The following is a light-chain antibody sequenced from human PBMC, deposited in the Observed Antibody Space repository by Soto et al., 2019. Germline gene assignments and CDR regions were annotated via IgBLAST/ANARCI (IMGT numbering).Light chain of an antibody. CDR1: QGISNF. CDR3: QEYNIAPLT. Sequence: DIQMTQSPSSLSASVGDRVTISCRASQGISNFLAWYQQKPGKVPKLLIYAASTLQSGVPSRFSGSGSGTGFTLTIISLQPEDVATYYCQEYNIAPLTFGQGTTVEIK. J-gene: IGKJ1*01. CDR2: AAS. V-gene: IGKV1-27*01.